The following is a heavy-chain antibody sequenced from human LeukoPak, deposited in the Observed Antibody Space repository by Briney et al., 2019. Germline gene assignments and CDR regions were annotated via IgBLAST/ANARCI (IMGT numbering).Heavy chain of an antibody. J-gene: IGHJ4*02. CDR2: ISSSSSYI. V-gene: IGHV3-21*01. CDR1: GFTFSSYT. Sequence: PGGSLRLSCAASGFTFSSYTMSWVRQAPGKGLEWVSSISSSSSYISYADSMRGRFTIARDNAKNSLYLQMNSLRAEDTAVYYCARDKVAAAPGDYWGQGTLVTVSS. CDR3: ARDKVAAAPGDY. D-gene: IGHD2-2*01.